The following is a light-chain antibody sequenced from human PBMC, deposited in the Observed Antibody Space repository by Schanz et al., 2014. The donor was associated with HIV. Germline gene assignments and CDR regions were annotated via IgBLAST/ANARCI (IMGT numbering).Light chain of an antibody. V-gene: IGLV2-14*03. CDR2: DVS. J-gene: IGLJ2*01. CDR1: SSDVGGYNY. CDR3: SSYTSSSTLVV. Sequence: LTQPHSVSGSPGQSITISCTGTSSDVGGYNYVSWYQQHPGKVPKLIIYDVSNRPSGVSNRFSGSKSGNTASLTISGLQAEDEADYYCSSYTSSSTLVVFGGGTKLTVL.